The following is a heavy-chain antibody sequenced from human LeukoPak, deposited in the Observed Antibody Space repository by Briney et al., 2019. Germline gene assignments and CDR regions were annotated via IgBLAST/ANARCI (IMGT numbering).Heavy chain of an antibody. CDR1: GGSISRYY. V-gene: IGHV4-59*12. D-gene: IGHD3-22*01. CDR3: ARAPEAYYYDSSGYPPGAFDI. Sequence: SETLSLTCTVSGGSISRYYWSWIRQPPGKGLEWIGYIYYTGTTNYDPSLKSRVTISVDTSKNQFSLKLSSVTAADTAVYYCARAPEAYYYDSSGYPPGAFDIWGQGTMVTVSS. CDR2: IYYTGTT. J-gene: IGHJ3*02.